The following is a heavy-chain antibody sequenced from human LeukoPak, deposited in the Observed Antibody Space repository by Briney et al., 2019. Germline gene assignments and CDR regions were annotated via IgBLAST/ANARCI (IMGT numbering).Heavy chain of an antibody. D-gene: IGHD5-18*01. V-gene: IGHV1-8*03. CDR2: MNPNSGNT. J-gene: IGHJ6*03. CDR1: GYTFTSYD. CDR3: ARVRSGYSYGLRYYYYMDV. Sequence: ASVKVSCKASGYTFTSYDINWVRQATGQGLEWMGWMNPNSGNTGYAQKFQGRVTITRNTSISTAYMELSSLRSEDTAVYYCARVRSGYSYGLRYYYYMDVWGKGTTVTVSS.